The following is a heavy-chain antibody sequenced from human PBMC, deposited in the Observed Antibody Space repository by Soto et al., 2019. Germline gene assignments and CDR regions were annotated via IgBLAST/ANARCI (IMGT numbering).Heavy chain of an antibody. J-gene: IGHJ6*02. CDR1: GFTFSSYA. Sequence: RLSCAASGFTFSSYAMSWVRQAPGKGLEWVSAISGSGGSTYYADSVKGRFTISRDNSKNTLYLQMNSLRAEDTAVYYCAKDSLLVGIAAAGRYYYYYYGMDVWGQGTTVTVSS. CDR2: ISGSGGST. D-gene: IGHD6-13*01. CDR3: AKDSLLVGIAAAGRYYYYYYGMDV. V-gene: IGHV3-23*01.